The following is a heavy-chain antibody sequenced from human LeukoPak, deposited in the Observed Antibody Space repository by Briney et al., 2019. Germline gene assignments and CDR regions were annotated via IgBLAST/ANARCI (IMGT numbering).Heavy chain of an antibody. CDR1: GFTFSTYG. Sequence: GSLRLSCEASGFTFSTYGINWVRQAPGKGLEWVSAISGSGGSTYYADSVKGRFTISRDNSKNTLWLQMNSLRVEDTALYYCAKDIGRVDTASTYMDVWGKGTTVTISS. CDR3: AKDIGRVDTASTYMDV. CDR2: ISGSGGST. V-gene: IGHV3-23*01. J-gene: IGHJ6*03. D-gene: IGHD5-18*01.